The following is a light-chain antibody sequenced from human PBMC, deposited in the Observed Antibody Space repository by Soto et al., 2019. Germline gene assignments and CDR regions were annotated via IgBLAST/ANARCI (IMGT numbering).Light chain of an antibody. CDR2: GAS. Sequence: EIVLTQSPGTLSLSPGERATLSCRASQSVSSSFLAWYQQKPGQAPRLLIYGASNRASGILGRFSGSGSGTDFTLTISGLEPEDFAVYYCQQCHTSSYTFGQGTKLEF. CDR1: QSVSSSF. CDR3: QQCHTSSYT. V-gene: IGKV3-20*01. J-gene: IGKJ2*01.